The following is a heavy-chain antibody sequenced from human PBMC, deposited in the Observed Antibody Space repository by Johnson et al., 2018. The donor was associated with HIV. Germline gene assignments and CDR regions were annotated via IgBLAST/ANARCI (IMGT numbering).Heavy chain of an antibody. V-gene: IGHV3-30*02. CDR3: ARGGLLHAFDI. CDR2: IRYDGSNK. D-gene: IGHD2/OR15-2a*01. Sequence: QVQLVESGGGLVQPGGSLILSCAASGFTFSSYAMHWVRQAPGKGLEWVAFIRYDGSNKYYADSVKGRFTISRDNAKNSLYLQMNSLRAEDTAVYYCARGGLLHAFDIWGQGTMVTVSS. CDR1: GFTFSSYA. J-gene: IGHJ3*02.